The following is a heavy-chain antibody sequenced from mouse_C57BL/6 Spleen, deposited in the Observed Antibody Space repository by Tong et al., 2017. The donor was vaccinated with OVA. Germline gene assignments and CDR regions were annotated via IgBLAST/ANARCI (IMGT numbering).Heavy chain of an antibody. CDR2: IYPGDGDT. D-gene: IGHD2-12*01. CDR3: ARSPLRQGVDY. CDR1: GYAFSSSW. V-gene: IGHV1-82*01. J-gene: IGHJ2*01. Sequence: VQLQESGPELVKPGASVKISCKASGYAFSSSWMNWVKQRPGKGLEWIGRIYPGDGDTNYNGKFKGKATLTADKSSSTAYMQLSSLTSEDSAVYFCARSPLRQGVDYWGQGTTLTVSS.